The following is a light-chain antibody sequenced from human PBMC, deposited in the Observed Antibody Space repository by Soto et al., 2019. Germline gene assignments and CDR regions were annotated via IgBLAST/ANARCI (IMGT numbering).Light chain of an antibody. CDR2: EIN. J-gene: IGLJ1*01. V-gene: IGLV2-8*01. CDR1: SSDVGAYDY. CDR3: SSFAGSNYCPYG. Sequence: QSALTQPPSSSVSPGQSVTISCTGTSSDVGAYDYVSWYQQHPGKAPKLMIYEINKRPSGVPDRFSGSKSGNTASLTVSGLQAEDEADYYCSSFAGSNYCPYGFGTGAKRTVL.